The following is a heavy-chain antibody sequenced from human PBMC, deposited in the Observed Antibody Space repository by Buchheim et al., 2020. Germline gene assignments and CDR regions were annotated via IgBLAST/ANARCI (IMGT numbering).Heavy chain of an antibody. CDR1: RFTFSSYA. D-gene: IGHD3-22*01. J-gene: IGHJ4*02. CDR3: AKDLGQNSGYYPEDY. CDR2: ISGSGGRT. V-gene: IGHV3-23*01. Sequence: EVQLLESGGGLVQPGGSLRLSCAASRFTFSSYAMSWVRQAPGKGLEWVSSISGSGGRTYYADSVKGRFTISRDNSKNKLYLQMNSLRAEDTAVYYCAKDLGQNSGYYPEDYWGQGTL.